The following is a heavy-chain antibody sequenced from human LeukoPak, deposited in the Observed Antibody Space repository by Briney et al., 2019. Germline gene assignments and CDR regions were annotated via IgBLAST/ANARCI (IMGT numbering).Heavy chain of an antibody. CDR3: ARSRRSYGDYGWDYYFDY. J-gene: IGHJ4*02. CDR2: ISSSSSTI. D-gene: IGHD4-17*01. V-gene: IGHV3-48*01. Sequence: GSLRLSCATSGFTFSSYSMNWVRQAPGKGLEWVSYISSSSSTIYYADSVKGRFTISRDNAKNSLYLQMNSLRAEDTAVYYCARSRRSYGDYGWDYYFDYWGQGTLVTVSS. CDR1: GFTFSSYS.